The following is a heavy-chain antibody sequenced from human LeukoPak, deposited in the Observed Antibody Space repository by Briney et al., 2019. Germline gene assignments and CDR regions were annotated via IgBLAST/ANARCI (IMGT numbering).Heavy chain of an antibody. Sequence: ASVKVSCKASGYTFTGYYMHWVRQAPGQGLEWMGWINPNSGSTNYAQKFQGRVTMTRDTSISTAYMELSRLRSDDTAVYYCARGGYCSGGSCYRRYYFDYWGQGTLVTASS. V-gene: IGHV1-2*02. CDR3: ARGGYCSGGSCYRRYYFDY. CDR1: GYTFTGYY. CDR2: INPNSGST. D-gene: IGHD2-15*01. J-gene: IGHJ4*02.